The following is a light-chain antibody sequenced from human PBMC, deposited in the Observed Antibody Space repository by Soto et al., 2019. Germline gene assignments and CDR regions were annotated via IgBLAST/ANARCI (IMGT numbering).Light chain of an antibody. CDR1: SSDVGGYNY. CDR2: DVS. CDR3: CSNAGSYEV. V-gene: IGLV2-11*01. Sequence: QSVLTQPSSVSGSPGQSVTISCTGTSSDVGGYNYVSWYQQHPGKAPTGMIYDVSERPSGVPDRFSGSKSGNTASLTISGLQAEDEADYSCCSNAGSYEVFGGGTKLTVL. J-gene: IGLJ2*01.